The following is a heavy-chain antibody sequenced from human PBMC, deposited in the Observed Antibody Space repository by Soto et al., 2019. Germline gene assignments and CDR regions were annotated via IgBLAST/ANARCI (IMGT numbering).Heavy chain of an antibody. V-gene: IGHV1-18*01. CDR3: ARDGVYGSGDDAFDI. J-gene: IGHJ3*02. Sequence: ASVKVSCKASGYTFTSYGISWVRQAPGQGLEWIGWISAYNGNTNYAQKLQGRVTMTTDTSTSTAYMELRSLRSDDTAVYYCARDGVYGSGDDAFDIWGQGTMVTVSS. CDR2: ISAYNGNT. D-gene: IGHD3-10*01. CDR1: GYTFTSYG.